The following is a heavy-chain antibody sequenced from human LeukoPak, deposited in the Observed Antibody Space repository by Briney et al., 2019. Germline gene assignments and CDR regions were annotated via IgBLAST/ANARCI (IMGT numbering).Heavy chain of an antibody. J-gene: IGHJ4*02. CDR1: GGSFSGYY. CDR2: MNPSGST. Sequence: SETLSLTCAVYGGSFSGYYWTWIRQTPGKGLEWIGEMNPSGSTNYNPSLKSRVTISVDTSKNQFSLKLSSVTAADTAVYYCASRAVRFLEWLSPFDYWGQGTLVTVSS. CDR3: ASRAVRFLEWLSPFDY. D-gene: IGHD3-3*01. V-gene: IGHV4-34*01.